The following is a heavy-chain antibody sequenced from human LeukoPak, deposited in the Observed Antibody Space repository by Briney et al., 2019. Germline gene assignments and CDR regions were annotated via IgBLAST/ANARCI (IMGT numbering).Heavy chain of an antibody. CDR2: ISYSGST. V-gene: IGHV4-59*01. CDR3: ARDSYNYGSGSLDY. Sequence: PSETLSLTCTVSIGSISNYYWSWIRQPPGKGLEWIGYISYSGSTKYNPSLKSRVTISVDTSKNQFSLKLTSVIAADTAMYYCARDSYNYGSGSLDYWGRGTLVTVSS. D-gene: IGHD5-18*01. J-gene: IGHJ4*02. CDR1: IGSISNYY.